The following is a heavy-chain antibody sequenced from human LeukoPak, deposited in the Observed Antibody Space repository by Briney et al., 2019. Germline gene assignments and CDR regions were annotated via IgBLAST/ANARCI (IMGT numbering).Heavy chain of an antibody. CDR3: AREADRNGGLDS. D-gene: IGHD3-10*01. V-gene: IGHV3-53*04. Sequence: PGGSLRLSCVASGFAFGSYWMTWVRQAPGKGLEWVSSMYTGGSTYYADSVKGRFTISRHNSKNTLYLQMNSLRTEDTAVYYCAREADRNGGLDSWGQGTLVTVSS. J-gene: IGHJ4*02. CDR2: MYTGGST. CDR1: GFAFGSYW.